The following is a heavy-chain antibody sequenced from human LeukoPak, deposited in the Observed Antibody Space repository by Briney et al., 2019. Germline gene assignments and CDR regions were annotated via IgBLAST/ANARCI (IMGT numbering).Heavy chain of an antibody. CDR2: ISGSGSGGST. J-gene: IGHJ4*02. CDR3: AKLTTS. CDR1: GFTFNNYG. V-gene: IGHV3-23*01. D-gene: IGHD4-11*01. Sequence: GGSLRLSCAASGFTFNNYGMSWVRQAPGEGLEWVSAISGSGSGGSTYYADFVKGRFTISRDNSKNTLYLEMNSLRAEDTALYYCAKLTTSWGQGTLVTVSS.